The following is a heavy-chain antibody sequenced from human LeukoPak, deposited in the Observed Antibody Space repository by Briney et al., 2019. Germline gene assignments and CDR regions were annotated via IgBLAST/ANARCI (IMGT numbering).Heavy chain of an antibody. CDR3: ARGMDAEAFQN. V-gene: IGHV1-2*02. D-gene: IGHD2-2*03. CDR2: MNPHSGET. J-gene: IGHJ1*01. Sequence: GASVKVSCKTSGYRFTAYPLHWVRQAPGQGLEWLVWMNPHSGETNNAQKFQGRVTMTRDTSISVAYMQLSSLRSDDTAVYYCARGMDAEAFQNWGQGTLVTVSS. CDR1: GYRFTAYP.